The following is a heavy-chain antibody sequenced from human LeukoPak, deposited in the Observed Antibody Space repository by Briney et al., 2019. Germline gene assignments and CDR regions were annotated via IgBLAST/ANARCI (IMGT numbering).Heavy chain of an antibody. Sequence: SETLSLTCPVYGGSFSGYYWSWIRQPPGKGLEWIGEINHSGSTNYNPSLKSRVTISVDTSKNQFSLKLSSVTAADTAVYYCARATGYLGFDYWGQGTLVTVSS. D-gene: IGHD3-9*01. V-gene: IGHV4-34*01. CDR1: GGSFSGYY. J-gene: IGHJ4*02. CDR2: INHSGST. CDR3: ARATGYLGFDY.